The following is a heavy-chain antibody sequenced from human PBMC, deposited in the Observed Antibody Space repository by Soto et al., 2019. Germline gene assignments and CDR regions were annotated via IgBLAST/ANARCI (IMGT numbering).Heavy chain of an antibody. J-gene: IGHJ4*02. Sequence: QVQLVQSGAEVKKPGSSVKVSCKASGDIFTSYAFSWVRQAPGQGLEWMGGIIPMFGTPNYAQKFQGRLTITAEKSTSTAYMELSGLRSEDTAVYYCARNGVAGMDFWGQGTLVTVSS. D-gene: IGHD3-3*01. CDR1: GDIFTSYA. V-gene: IGHV1-69*06. CDR2: IIPMFGTP. CDR3: ARNGVAGMDF.